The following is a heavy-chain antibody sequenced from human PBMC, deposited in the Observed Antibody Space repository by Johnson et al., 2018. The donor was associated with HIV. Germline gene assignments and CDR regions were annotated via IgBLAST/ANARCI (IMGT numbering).Heavy chain of an antibody. D-gene: IGHD4-17*01. CDR3: ARGLIDYGDSQACDI. J-gene: IGHJ3*02. CDR2: ISYDGSNK. V-gene: IGHV3-30*03. CDR1: GFTVSRNY. Sequence: QVQLVESGGGVVQPGGSLRLSCAASGFTVSRNYMTWFRQAPGKGLEWVAVISYDGSNKYYADSVKGRFTISRDNSKNTLYLQMNSLRAEDTAVYYCARGLIDYGDSQACDIWGQGTMVTVSS.